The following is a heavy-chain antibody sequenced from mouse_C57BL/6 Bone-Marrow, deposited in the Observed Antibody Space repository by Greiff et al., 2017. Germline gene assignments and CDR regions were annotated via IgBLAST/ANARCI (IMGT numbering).Heavy chain of an antibody. CDR2: IHPNSGST. CDR1: GYTFTSYW. D-gene: IGHD1-1*01. Sequence: QVQLQQSGAELVKPGASVKLSCKASGYTFTSYWMHWVKQRPGQGLEWIGMIHPNSGSTNYNEKFKSKATLTVDKSSSTAYMQLSRLTSEDSAVYYCARSPSIDYYGSWAWFAYWGQGTLVTVSA. CDR3: ARSPSIDYYGSWAWFAY. J-gene: IGHJ3*01. V-gene: IGHV1-64*01.